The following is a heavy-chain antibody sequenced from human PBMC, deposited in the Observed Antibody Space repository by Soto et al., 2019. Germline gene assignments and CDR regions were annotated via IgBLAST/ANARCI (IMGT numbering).Heavy chain of an antibody. V-gene: IGHV3-7*01. CDR2: IRPDGNEI. D-gene: IGHD3-10*01. CDR1: GFTLSTYW. J-gene: IGHJ3*02. CDR3: GTDQWGGAFDI. Sequence: GGSLRLSCVASGFTLSTYWMAWVRQTPGKGLEFVANIRPDGNEINYVDSVKGRFTISRDNAKNSLFLQMNSLRHDDTAVYYCGTDQWGGAFDIGGQGTTVTVSS.